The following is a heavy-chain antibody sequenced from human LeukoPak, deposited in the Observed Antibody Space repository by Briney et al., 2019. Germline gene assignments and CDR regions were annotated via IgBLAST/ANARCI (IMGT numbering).Heavy chain of an antibody. D-gene: IGHD6-13*01. Sequence: SCKASGGTFSSYAMHWVRQAPGKGLEWVAVVSYDGNNKYYRASVKGRFTISRDNSNNTLFLQMNSLRAEDTAVYFCARDIAGIAAVGTNYFDYWGQGTLVTVSS. J-gene: IGHJ4*02. CDR1: GGTFSSYA. CDR3: ARDIAGIAAVGTNYFDY. V-gene: IGHV3-30-3*01. CDR2: VSYDGNNK.